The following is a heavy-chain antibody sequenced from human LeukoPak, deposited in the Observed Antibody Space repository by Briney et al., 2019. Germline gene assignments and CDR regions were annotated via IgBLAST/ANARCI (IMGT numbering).Heavy chain of an antibody. V-gene: IGHV4-59*01. CDR3: ARSRQLYSSGWYYYYGMDV. CDR1: GGSISSYY. Sequence: SETLSLTCTVSGGSISSYYWSWIRQPPGKGLEWIGYIYYSGSTNYNPSLKSRVTISVDTSKNQFFLKLSSVTAADTAVYYCARSRQLYSSGWYYYYGMDVWGQGTTVTVSS. CDR2: IYYSGST. J-gene: IGHJ6*02. D-gene: IGHD6-19*01.